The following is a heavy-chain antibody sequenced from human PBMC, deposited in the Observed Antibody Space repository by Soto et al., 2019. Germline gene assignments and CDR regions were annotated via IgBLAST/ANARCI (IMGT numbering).Heavy chain of an antibody. J-gene: IGHJ5*02. CDR1: GYPFTSYG. V-gene: IGHV1-18*01. CDR2: TSAYNGNT. Sequence: QVQLVQSGAEVKKPGASVKESCKASGYPFTSYGITWVRQAPGQGPEWMGWTSAYNGNTNYAQKLQGRVTMTTDTYKGSAYMERSSLRADDTAVYYCARGSEDYDCWRGYDDAGWFDQWGRGSLVTVAA. CDR3: ARGSEDYDCWRGYDDAGWFDQ. D-gene: IGHD3-3*01.